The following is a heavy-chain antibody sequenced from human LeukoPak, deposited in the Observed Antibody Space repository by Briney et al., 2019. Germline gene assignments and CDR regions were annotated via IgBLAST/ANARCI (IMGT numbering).Heavy chain of an antibody. D-gene: IGHD3-22*01. CDR3: AKKGNDYYDTSGYPV. Sequence: GGSLRLSCAASGFTFSIYGMYWVRQAPGKGLEWVTYIGHDGNSKYYADSVKGRFTISRGNSKNMLFVQMDSLRPEDAAVYYCAKKGNDYYDTSGYPVWGQGTLVTVSS. V-gene: IGHV3-30*02. J-gene: IGHJ4*02. CDR2: IGHDGNSK. CDR1: GFTFSIYG.